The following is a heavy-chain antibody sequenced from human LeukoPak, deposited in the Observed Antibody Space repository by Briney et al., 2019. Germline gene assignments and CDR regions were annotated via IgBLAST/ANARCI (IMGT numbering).Heavy chain of an antibody. CDR3: ARRAGEYSHPYDY. V-gene: IGHV3-53*01. CDR1: GFTVSSNS. J-gene: IGHJ4*02. CDR2: IYSGGNT. Sequence: GGSLRLSCTVSGFTVSSNSWSWVRQAPGKGLEWVTFIYSGGNTHYSDSVKGRFTLPRDNSKNTLYLQMNSLRAEDTAIYYCARRAGEYSHPYDYWGQGTLVTVSS. D-gene: IGHD2-15*01.